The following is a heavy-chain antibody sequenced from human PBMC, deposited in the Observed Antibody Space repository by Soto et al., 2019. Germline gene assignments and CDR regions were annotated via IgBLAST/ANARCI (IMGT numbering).Heavy chain of an antibody. CDR2: IIPVFGTA. D-gene: IGHD3-9*01. Sequence: QVQLVQSGAEVKKPGSSVKVSCKASGGSLSNYGISWVRQAPGQGLEWMGGIIPVFGTANYAQKFQGRVTTTADESKSIVYMDVTSLRSEDTAVYYCARGDATKIVVTTYYAMDVWGQGTTVTVSS. J-gene: IGHJ6*02. CDR1: GGSLSNYG. CDR3: ARGDATKIVVTTYYAMDV. V-gene: IGHV1-69*12.